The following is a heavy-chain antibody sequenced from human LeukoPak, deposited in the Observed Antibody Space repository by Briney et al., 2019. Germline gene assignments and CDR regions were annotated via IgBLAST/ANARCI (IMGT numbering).Heavy chain of an antibody. J-gene: IGHJ6*03. Sequence: GGSLSLSCTASDSTFNGFALNWVRQAPGKGLEWVSSISCSSEYISYAVSVRGRFTISRDSAKNSLYLQMNSLRAEDTAVYYCAREKSKLLWAGDLLRPEYYYYMDVWGKGTTVTVSS. CDR3: AREKSKLLWAGDLLRPEYYYYMDV. D-gene: IGHD3-10*01. CDR1: DSTFNGFA. CDR2: ISCSSEYI. V-gene: IGHV3-21*01.